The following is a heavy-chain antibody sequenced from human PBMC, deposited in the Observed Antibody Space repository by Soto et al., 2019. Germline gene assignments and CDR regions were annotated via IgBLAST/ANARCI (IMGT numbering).Heavy chain of an antibody. CDR1: GGSISSGAYY. CDR2: ISFIGST. CDR3: AGQPTAGSYYDLGSYYYYYAMDV. J-gene: IGHJ6*02. V-gene: IGHV4-31*03. Sequence: SETLSLTCTVSGGSISSGAYYWSWIRQHPGKGMEWIGYISFIGSTYYNPSLKSRVTISVDTSKNQFSLKLSSVTAADTAVYYCAGQPTAGSYYDLGSYYYYYAMDVWGQGTTVTVSS. D-gene: IGHD3-10*01.